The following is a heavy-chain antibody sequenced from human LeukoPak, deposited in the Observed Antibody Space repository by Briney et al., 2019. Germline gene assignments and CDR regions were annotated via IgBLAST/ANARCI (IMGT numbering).Heavy chain of an antibody. D-gene: IGHD5-12*01. CDR3: ARSRYSGYDYRYYYYYMDV. V-gene: IGHV1-69*01. J-gene: IGHJ6*03. Sequence: GSSVKVSCKASGGTFSSYAISWVRQAPGQGLEWMGGIIPIFGTANYAQKFQGRVTITADESTSTAYMERSSLRSEDTAVYYCARSRYSGYDYRYYYYYMDVWGKGTTVTVSS. CDR2: IIPIFGTA. CDR1: GGTFSSYA.